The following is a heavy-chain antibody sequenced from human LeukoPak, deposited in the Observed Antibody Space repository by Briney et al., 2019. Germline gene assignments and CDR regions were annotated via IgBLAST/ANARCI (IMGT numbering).Heavy chain of an antibody. V-gene: IGHV4-39*01. Sequence: PSETLSLTCTVSGGSVTSSTYYGGWIRQPPGKGLEWIATISYRGSTYNPALKSRVTISVDTSKNQFSLKLSSVTAADTAVYYCARLGFCTTTSCPWGQGTLVTVSS. D-gene: IGHD2-2*01. CDR3: ARLGFCTTTSCP. CDR2: ISYRGST. CDR1: GGSVTSSTYY. J-gene: IGHJ5*02.